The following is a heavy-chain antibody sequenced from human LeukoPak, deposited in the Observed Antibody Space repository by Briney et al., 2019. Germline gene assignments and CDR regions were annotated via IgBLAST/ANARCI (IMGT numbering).Heavy chain of an antibody. CDR1: GGSISSSSYY. J-gene: IGHJ3*02. CDR3: AREERDSGDAFDI. D-gene: IGHD1-26*01. V-gene: IGHV4-39*01. Sequence: SETLSLTCTVSGGSISSSSYYWGWIRQPPGKGLEWIGSIYYSGSTYYNPSLKSRVTISVGTSKNQFSLKLSSVTAADTAVYYCAREERDSGDAFDIWGQGTMVTVSS. CDR2: IYYSGST.